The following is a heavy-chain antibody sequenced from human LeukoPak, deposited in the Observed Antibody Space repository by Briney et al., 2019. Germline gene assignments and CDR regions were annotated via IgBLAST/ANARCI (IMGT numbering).Heavy chain of an antibody. V-gene: IGHV3-15*01. D-gene: IGHD4-17*01. CDR3: AAQGGSGDLRY. CDR2: IKRIIDGGTT. CDR1: GFTFSSYS. J-gene: IGHJ4*02. Sequence: GGSLRLSCAASGFTFSSYSMNWVRQAPGKGLEWVGRIKRIIDGGTTDYAAPVKGRFTVSRDDSINTLYLQMSSLKTEDTAVYYCAAQGGSGDLRYWGQGTLVTVSS.